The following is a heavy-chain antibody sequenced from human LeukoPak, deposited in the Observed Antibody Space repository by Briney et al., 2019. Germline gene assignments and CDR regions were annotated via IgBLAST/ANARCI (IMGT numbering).Heavy chain of an antibody. CDR3: ARSALAYCGGDCYSGFYY. CDR1: GYSFTSYW. V-gene: IGHV5-51*01. D-gene: IGHD2-21*02. Sequence: GGSLKISCKGSGYSFTSYWIGWVRPMPGKGLEWMGIIYLGDSDTRYSPSFQGQVTISADKFISTAYLQWSSLKASDTAMYYCARSALAYCGGDCYSGFYYWGQGTLVTVSS. J-gene: IGHJ4*02. CDR2: IYLGDSDT.